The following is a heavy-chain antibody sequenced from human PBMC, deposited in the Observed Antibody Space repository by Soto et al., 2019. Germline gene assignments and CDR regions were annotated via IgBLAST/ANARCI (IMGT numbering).Heavy chain of an antibody. V-gene: IGHV1-8*01. CDR2: MNPNSGNT. Sequence: ASVKVSCKASGYTFTSYDINWVRQATGQGLEWMGWMNPNSGNTGYAQKFQGRVTMTRNTSISTAYMELSSLRSEDTAVYYCARGLIRLAAAHYWGQGTLVTVSS. D-gene: IGHD6-13*01. CDR1: GYTFTSYD. CDR3: ARGLIRLAAAHY. J-gene: IGHJ4*02.